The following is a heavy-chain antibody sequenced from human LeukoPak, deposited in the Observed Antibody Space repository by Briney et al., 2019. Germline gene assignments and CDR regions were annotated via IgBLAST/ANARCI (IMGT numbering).Heavy chain of an antibody. CDR3: SRNSTRFYY. Sequence: PGGSLRLSCAASGFTFSSYEMSWVGQAPGKGREWVANIKEEGSDTNYVDSVKGPFNIPRNNPKNSLFVIMNCPRADDTAEYYCSRNSTRFYYRGQGTLVTAS. V-gene: IGHV3-7*04. D-gene: IGHD2/OR15-2a*01. J-gene: IGHJ4*02. CDR1: GFTFSSYE. CDR2: IKEEGSDT.